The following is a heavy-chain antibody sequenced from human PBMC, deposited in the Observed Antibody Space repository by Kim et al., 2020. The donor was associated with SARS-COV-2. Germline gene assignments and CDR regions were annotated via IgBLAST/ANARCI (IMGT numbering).Heavy chain of an antibody. D-gene: IGHD1-20*01. V-gene: IGHV3-21*01. J-gene: IGHJ4*02. CDR3: ARGYPLDY. CDR2: SRYI. Sequence: SRYIYYADSGKGRFTISRDNAKNSLYLQMNSLRAEDTAVYYCARGYPLDYWGQGTLVTVSS.